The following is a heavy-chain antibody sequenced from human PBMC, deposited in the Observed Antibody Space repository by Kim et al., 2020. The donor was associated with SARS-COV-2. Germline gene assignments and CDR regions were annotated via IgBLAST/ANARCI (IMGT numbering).Heavy chain of an antibody. D-gene: IGHD3-22*01. J-gene: IGHJ4*02. Sequence: LKSRVTISVDTSKNKFSLKLSSVTAADTAVYYCASQTYYYDSSGYYLPDYWGQGTLVTVSS. V-gene: IGHV4-39*01. CDR3: ASQTYYYDSSGYYLPDY.